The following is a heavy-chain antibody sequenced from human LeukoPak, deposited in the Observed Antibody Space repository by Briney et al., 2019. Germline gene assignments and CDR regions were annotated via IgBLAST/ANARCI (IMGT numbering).Heavy chain of an antibody. CDR2: INPNSGGT. Sequence: EASVTVSCKASGYTFTVYYMHWVRQAPGQGLEWMGWINPNSGGTNYAQKFQGRVTMTRDTSISTAYIELSRLRSDDTAVYYCARDPLTGYYDYWGQGTLVTVSS. J-gene: IGHJ4*02. D-gene: IGHD3-9*01. CDR1: GYTFTVYY. CDR3: ARDPLTGYYDY. V-gene: IGHV1-2*02.